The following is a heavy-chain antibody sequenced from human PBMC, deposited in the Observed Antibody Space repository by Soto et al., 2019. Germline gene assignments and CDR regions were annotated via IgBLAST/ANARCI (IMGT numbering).Heavy chain of an antibody. V-gene: IGHV5-51*01. Sequence: GESLKISCKGSGYSFTSYWIGWVRQMPGKGLEWMGIIYPGDSDTRYSPSFQGQVIISADKSISTAYLQWSSLKASDTAMYYCARSSVYYDFWSGNYYFDYWGQGTLVTVSS. CDR2: IYPGDSDT. CDR3: ARSSVYYDFWSGNYYFDY. D-gene: IGHD3-3*01. CDR1: GYSFTSYW. J-gene: IGHJ4*02.